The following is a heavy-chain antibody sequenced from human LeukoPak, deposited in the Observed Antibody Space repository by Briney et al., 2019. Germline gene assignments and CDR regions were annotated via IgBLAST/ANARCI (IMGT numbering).Heavy chain of an antibody. CDR3: ARGTHYYDRLEYFQH. D-gene: IGHD3-22*01. Sequence: GGSLRPSCAASGFTFSSYAMHWVRQAPGKGLEWVAVISYDGSNKYYADSVKGRFTISRDNSKNTLYLQMNSLRAEDTAVYYCARGTHYYDRLEYFQHWGQGTLVTVSS. V-gene: IGHV3-30-3*01. CDR1: GFTFSSYA. J-gene: IGHJ1*01. CDR2: ISYDGSNK.